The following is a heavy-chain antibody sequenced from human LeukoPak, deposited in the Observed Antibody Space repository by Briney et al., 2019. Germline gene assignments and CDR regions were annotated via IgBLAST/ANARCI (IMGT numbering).Heavy chain of an antibody. D-gene: IGHD2-15*01. CDR2: IYSGGST. CDR1: GFTVSSNY. CDR3: AREDRYCSGGSCYSRAFDY. J-gene: IGHJ4*02. V-gene: IGHV3-53*01. Sequence: GGSLRLSCAASGFTVSSNYMSWVRQAPGKGLEWVSVIYSGGSTYYADSVKGRFTISRDNSKNTLYLQMNSLRAEDTAVYYCAREDRYCSGGSCYSRAFDYWGQGTLVTVSS.